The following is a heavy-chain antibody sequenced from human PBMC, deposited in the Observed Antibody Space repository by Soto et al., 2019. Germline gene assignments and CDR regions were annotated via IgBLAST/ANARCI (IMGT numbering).Heavy chain of an antibody. CDR3: AKGRGGSCSITPSVDF. Sequence: EVQLLESGGGLVQPGGSLRLSCAASGFTFNNYAMTWVRQAPGKGLEWVSAISGGGNTTSYADSVKGRFTVYRDGSKNTLYLHMSSLRAEDTALYYGAKGRGGSCSITPSVDFWGKGTLVTVSS. CDR2: ISGGGNTT. CDR1: GFTFNNYA. D-gene: IGHD2-21*01. J-gene: IGHJ4*02. V-gene: IGHV3-23*01.